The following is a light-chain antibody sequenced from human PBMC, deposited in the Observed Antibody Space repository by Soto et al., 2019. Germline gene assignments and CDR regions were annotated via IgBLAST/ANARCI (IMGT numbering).Light chain of an antibody. V-gene: IGLV2-14*01. CDR2: DVT. J-gene: IGLJ3*02. Sequence: QSALTQPASVSGSPGQSITISCTGTSSDVGGYKYVSWYQQHPGKVPKLMIYDVTNRPSGVSTRFSGSKSDNTASLTISGLQAEDEADYYCSSYTSSSTWVFGGGTQLTVL. CDR3: SSYTSSSTWV. CDR1: SSDVGGYKY.